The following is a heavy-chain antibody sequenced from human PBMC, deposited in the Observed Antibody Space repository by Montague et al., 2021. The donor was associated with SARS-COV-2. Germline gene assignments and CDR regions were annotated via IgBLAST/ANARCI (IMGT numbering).Heavy chain of an antibody. CDR3: ARDPFYYDILTGYIYPAYYYYYGMDV. V-gene: IGHV3-30-3*01. Sequence: SLRLSCAASGFTFSSYAMHWVRQAPGKGLEWVAVISYDGSNKYYADSVKGRFTISRDNSKNTLYLQMNSLRAEDTAVYHCARDPFYYDILTGYIYPAYYYYYGMDVWGQGTTVTVSS. CDR1: GFTFSSYA. CDR2: ISYDGSNK. J-gene: IGHJ6*02. D-gene: IGHD3-9*01.